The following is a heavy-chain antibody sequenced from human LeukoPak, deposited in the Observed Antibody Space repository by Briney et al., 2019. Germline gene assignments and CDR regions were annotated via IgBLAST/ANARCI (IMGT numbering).Heavy chain of an antibody. CDR1: GGSFSGYY. V-gene: IGHV4-34*01. J-gene: IGHJ4*02. Sequence: SVTLSLTCAVYGGSFSGYYWSWIRQPPGKGLEWIGEINHSGSTNYNPSLKSRVTISVDTSKNQFSLKLSSVTAADTAVYYCARLSSWKYYFDYWGQGTLVTVSS. CDR3: ARLSSWKYYFDY. D-gene: IGHD6-13*01. CDR2: INHSGST.